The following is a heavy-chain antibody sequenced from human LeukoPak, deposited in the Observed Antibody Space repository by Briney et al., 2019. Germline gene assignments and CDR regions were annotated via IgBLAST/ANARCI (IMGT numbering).Heavy chain of an antibody. CDR2: ISAYNGNT. Sequence: ASVKVSCKASGGTFSSYAISWVRQAPGQGLEWMGWISAYNGNTNYAQKLQGRVTMTTDTSTSTAYMELRSLRSDDTAVYYCARDRGCGGDCPNWFDPWGQGTLVTVSS. V-gene: IGHV1-18*01. D-gene: IGHD2-21*02. CDR1: GGTFSSYA. CDR3: ARDRGCGGDCPNWFDP. J-gene: IGHJ5*02.